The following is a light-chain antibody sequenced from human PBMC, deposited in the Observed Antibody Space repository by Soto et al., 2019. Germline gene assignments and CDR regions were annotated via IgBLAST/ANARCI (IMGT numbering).Light chain of an antibody. V-gene: IGKV3-20*01. CDR2: GAF. CDR1: QSVSRSY. Sequence: EIVLTQSPGTLSLSPGEKATLSCKASQSVSRSYLAWYQQKFGQAPRLLIYGAFSRATGIPDRFSGSGSGTDFTLTISRLEPEDFAVYYCQQYASSPLTFGGGNKVESK. CDR3: QQYASSPLT. J-gene: IGKJ4*01.